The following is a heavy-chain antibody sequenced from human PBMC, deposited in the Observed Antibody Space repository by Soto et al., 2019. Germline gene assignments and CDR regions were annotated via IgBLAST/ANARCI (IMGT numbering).Heavy chain of an antibody. CDR3: ARTVLGPDILADQFVDYYYYMDV. V-gene: IGHV4-59*08. D-gene: IGHD3-9*01. CDR2: IYYSGST. J-gene: IGHJ6*03. CDR1: GDSMSWWY. Sequence: PSETLSLDCPVGGDSMSWWYSNWIRLLPGKGLEWVGYIYYSGSTSYNPSLRRRVIMSVDTSKRQFSLQLKSVTAADTAIYYCARTVLGPDILADQFVDYYYYMDVWGKGTTVTVSS.